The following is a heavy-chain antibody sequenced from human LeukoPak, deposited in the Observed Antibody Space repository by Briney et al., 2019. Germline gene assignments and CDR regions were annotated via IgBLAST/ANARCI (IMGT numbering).Heavy chain of an antibody. V-gene: IGHV3-23*01. CDR2: ISGSGVST. CDR1: GFTFSSYA. J-gene: IGHJ4*02. D-gene: IGHD4-11*01. Sequence: PGGSLRLSCAASGFTFSSYAMSWVRQTPGKGLEWVSTISGSGVSTYYADSVKGRFTISRDNSKNTLDLQMNSLRAEDTAAYYCAKVIYSNYGYFEYWGQGTLVTVSS. CDR3: AKVIYSNYGYFEY.